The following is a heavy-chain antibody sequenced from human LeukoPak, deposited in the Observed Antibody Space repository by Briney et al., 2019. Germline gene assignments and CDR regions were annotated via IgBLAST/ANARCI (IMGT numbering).Heavy chain of an antibody. CDR3: AKGRGPYYYDSSGYYYFSAPADY. CDR1: GFTFDDYA. J-gene: IGHJ4*02. V-gene: IGHV3-43*02. Sequence: GGSLRLSCAASGFTFDDYAMHWVRQAPGKGLEWVSLISGDGGSTDYADSVKGRFTIPRDNSKNSLYLQMNSLRTADTALYYCAKGRGPYYYDSSGYYYFSAPADYWGQGTLVTVSS. D-gene: IGHD3-22*01. CDR2: ISGDGGST.